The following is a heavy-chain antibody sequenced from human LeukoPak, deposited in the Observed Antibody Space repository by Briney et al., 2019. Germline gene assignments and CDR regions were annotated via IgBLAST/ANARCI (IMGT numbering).Heavy chain of an antibody. D-gene: IGHD2-8*01. J-gene: IGHJ4*02. CDR1: GGSISSYY. Sequence: PSETLSLTCTVSGGSISSYYWSWIRQPPGKGLEWIGEINHSGSTNYNPSLKSRVTISVDTSKNQFSLKLSSVTAADTAVYYCARDSPMGYWGQGTLVTVSS. CDR2: INHSGST. CDR3: ARDSPMGY. V-gene: IGHV4-34*01.